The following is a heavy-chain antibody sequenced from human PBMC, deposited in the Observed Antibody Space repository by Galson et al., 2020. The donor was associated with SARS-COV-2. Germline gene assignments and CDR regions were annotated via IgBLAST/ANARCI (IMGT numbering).Heavy chain of an antibody. Sequence: SETLSLTCTVSGGSISSHYWSWIRQPPGKGLEWIGYIYYSGSTNYNPSLKSRVTISVDTSKNQFSLKLSSVTAADTAVYYCAREAYGDSSGHFQEGWFDPWGQGTLVTVSS. CDR2: IYYSGST. V-gene: IGHV4-59*11. D-gene: IGHD3-22*01. CDR1: GGSISSHY. CDR3: AREAYGDSSGHFQEGWFDP. J-gene: IGHJ5*02.